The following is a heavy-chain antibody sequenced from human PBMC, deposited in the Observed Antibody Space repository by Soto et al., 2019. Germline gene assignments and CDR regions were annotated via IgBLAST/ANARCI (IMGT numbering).Heavy chain of an antibody. CDR1: GGSISNKY. V-gene: IGHV4-4*07. CDR2: MSSSGVT. Sequence: SETLSLTCTVSGGSISNKYWSWIRQPAGKGLEWIGRMSSSGVTNYSPSFKSRVTMSLDMSKNQFSLKLSSVTATDAAVYYCARALDSTGWYGDGSFDILGQGTMVTVS. D-gene: IGHD6-19*01. J-gene: IGHJ3*02. CDR3: ARALDSTGWYGDGSFDI.